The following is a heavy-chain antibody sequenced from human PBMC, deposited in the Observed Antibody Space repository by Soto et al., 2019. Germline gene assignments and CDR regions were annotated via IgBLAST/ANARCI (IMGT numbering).Heavy chain of an antibody. CDR2: IYYSGST. J-gene: IGHJ5*02. CDR1: GGSISSSSYY. Sequence: QLQLQESGPGLVKPSETLSLTCTVSGGSISSSSYYWGWIRHPPGKGLEWIGSIYYSGSTYYNPSRTSRVTISVDTSKNQFSLKLSSVTAADTAVYYCSRQSAVAGNWFDPWGQGTLVTVSS. D-gene: IGHD6-19*01. V-gene: IGHV4-39*01. CDR3: SRQSAVAGNWFDP.